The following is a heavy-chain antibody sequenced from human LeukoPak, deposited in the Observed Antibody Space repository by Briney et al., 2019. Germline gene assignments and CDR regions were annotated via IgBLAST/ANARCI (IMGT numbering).Heavy chain of an antibody. D-gene: IGHD3-10*01. V-gene: IGHV4-38-2*01. Sequence: KPSETLSLTCAVSGYSISSGYYWGWIRQPPGKGLEWIGSIYHSEHTYYNPSLKSRVTISVDTSKNQFSLKLNSVAAADTAVYYCARVLYYGSGSGTFDVWGQGTMVTVSS. CDR2: IYHSEHT. CDR3: ARVLYYGSGSGTFDV. CDR1: GYSISSGYY. J-gene: IGHJ3*01.